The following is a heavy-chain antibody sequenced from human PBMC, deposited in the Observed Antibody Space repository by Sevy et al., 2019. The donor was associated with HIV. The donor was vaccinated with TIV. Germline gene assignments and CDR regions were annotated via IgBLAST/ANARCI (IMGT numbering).Heavy chain of an antibody. J-gene: IGHJ4*02. CDR2: ISFDATNK. CDR3: ARGPEWELTSFLSH. CDR1: GFTFNRYS. V-gene: IGHV3-30-3*01. D-gene: IGHD3-9*01. Sequence: GGSLRLSCAASGFTFNRYSMHWVRQAPGKGLEWVATISFDATNKHYPDSVKGRFTISRDNFQNSLFLQMDSLTPDDTAVYYCARGPEWELTSFLSHWDQGTLVTVSS.